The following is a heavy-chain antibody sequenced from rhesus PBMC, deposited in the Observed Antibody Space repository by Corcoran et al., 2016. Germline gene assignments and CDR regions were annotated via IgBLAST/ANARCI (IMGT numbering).Heavy chain of an antibody. Sequence: QVQLQESGPGVVKPSETLSLTCAVSGGSISDSYRWSWIRPPPGKGLEWIGYIYGSSTSTNDNPSRKSRVTISKDTSKNQFSLKLSSVTAADTAVYYCASGVWGYFDYWGQGVLVTVSS. CDR2: IYGSSTST. D-gene: IGHD3-3*01. CDR1: GGSISDSYR. V-gene: IGHV4S10*01. CDR3: ASGVWGYFDY. J-gene: IGHJ4*01.